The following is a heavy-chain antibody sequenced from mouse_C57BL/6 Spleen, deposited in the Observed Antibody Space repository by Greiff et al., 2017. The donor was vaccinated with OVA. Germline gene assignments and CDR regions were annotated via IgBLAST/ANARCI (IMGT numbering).Heavy chain of an antibody. CDR1: GYSITSGYD. V-gene: IGHV3-1*01. CDR2: ISYSGST. CDR3: ASRGYGSWFAY. D-gene: IGHD1-2*01. J-gene: IGHJ3*01. Sequence: ESGPGMVKPSQSLSLTCTVTGYSITSGYDWHWIRHFPGNKLEWMGYISYSGSTNYNPSLKSRISITHDTSKNHFFLKLNSVTTEDTATYYCASRGYGSWFAYWGQGTLVTVSA.